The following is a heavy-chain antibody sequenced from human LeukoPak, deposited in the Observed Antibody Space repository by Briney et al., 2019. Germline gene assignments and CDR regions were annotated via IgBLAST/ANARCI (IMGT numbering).Heavy chain of an antibody. Sequence: GGSLRLSCAASGFTLNTYNMNWVRQAPGKGLEWVSSISSSSSYLFFADSVKGRFTISRDNSKNTLYLQMNSLRAEDTAVYYCAKTLRANYNWFDPWGQGTLVTVSS. V-gene: IGHV3-21*01. J-gene: IGHJ5*02. CDR2: ISSSSSYL. CDR1: GFTLNTYN. CDR3: AKTLRANYNWFDP.